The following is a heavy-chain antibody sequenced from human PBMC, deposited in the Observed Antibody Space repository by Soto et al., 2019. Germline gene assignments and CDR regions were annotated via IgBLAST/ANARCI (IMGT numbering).Heavy chain of an antibody. CDR2: ISSSSSTI. J-gene: IGHJ4*02. CDR1: GFTFSSYS. D-gene: IGHD2-15*01. CDR3: ARVGQRGVVMVPFDY. Sequence: GGSLRLSCAASGFTFSSYSMNWVRQAPGKGLEWVSYISSSSSTIYYADSVKGRFTISRDNAKNSLYLQMNSLRDEGTAVYYCARVGQRGVVMVPFDYWGQGTLVTVSS. V-gene: IGHV3-48*02.